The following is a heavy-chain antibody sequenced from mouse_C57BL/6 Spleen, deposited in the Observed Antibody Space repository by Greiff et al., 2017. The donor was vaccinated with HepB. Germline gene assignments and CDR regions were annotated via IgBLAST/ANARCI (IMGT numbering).Heavy chain of an antibody. CDR3: ARGGTYYYGSSYEYFDY. J-gene: IGHJ2*01. CDR2: IYPGDGDT. V-gene: IGHV1-82*01. Sequence: QVQLQQSGPELVKPGASVKISCKASGYAFSSSWMNWVKQRPGKGLEWIGRIYPGDGDTNYNGKFKGKATLTADKSSSTAYMQLSSLTSEDSAVYFCARGGTYYYGSSYEYFDYWGQGTTLTVSS. CDR1: GYAFSSSW. D-gene: IGHD1-1*01.